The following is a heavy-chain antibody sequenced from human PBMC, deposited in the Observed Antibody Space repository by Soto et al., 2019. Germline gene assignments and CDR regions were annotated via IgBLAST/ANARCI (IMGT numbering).Heavy chain of an antibody. J-gene: IGHJ5*02. CDR3: AREDAYNWFDP. D-gene: IGHD3-16*01. V-gene: IGHV3-23*01. Sequence: GGSLRLSCAASGFTFSSYAMSWVRQAPGKGLEWVSAISGSGGSTYYADSVKGRFTISRDNAKNSLYLQMNSLRAEDTAVYYCAREDAYNWFDPWGQGTLVTVSS. CDR1: GFTFSSYA. CDR2: ISGSGGST.